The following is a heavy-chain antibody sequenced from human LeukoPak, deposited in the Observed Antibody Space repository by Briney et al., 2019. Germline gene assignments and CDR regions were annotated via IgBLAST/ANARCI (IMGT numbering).Heavy chain of an antibody. D-gene: IGHD1-14*01. CDR2: IYYSGST. V-gene: IGHV4-39*02. J-gene: IGHJ4*02. CDR1: GDSISSYY. Sequence: SETLSLTCTVSGDSISSYYWGWIRQPPGKGLEWIGSIYYSGSTYYNPSLKSRVTISVDTSKNQFSLKLSSVTAADTAVYYCAREGVLPLDYWGQGTLVTVSS. CDR3: AREGVLPLDY.